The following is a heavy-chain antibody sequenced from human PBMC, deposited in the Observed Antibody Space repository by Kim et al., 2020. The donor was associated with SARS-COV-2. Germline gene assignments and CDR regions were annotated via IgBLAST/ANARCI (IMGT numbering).Heavy chain of an antibody. CDR2: MSGCGRSI. Sequence: GGSLRLSCAASGLTFSNFAMSWVRQAPGKGLEWVSGMSGCGRSIFYADSVKGRFTISRDNSKNTMYLQMNSLRADDTAVYYCAKMKGAVRENYAMDVWGHGTTVTVSS. CDR3: AKMKGAVRENYAMDV. V-gene: IGHV3-23*01. J-gene: IGHJ6*02. CDR1: GLTFSNFA. D-gene: IGHD3-10*01.